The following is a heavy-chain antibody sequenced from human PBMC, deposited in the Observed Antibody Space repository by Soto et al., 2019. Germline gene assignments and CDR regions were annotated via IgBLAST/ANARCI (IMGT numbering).Heavy chain of an antibody. CDR3: AKHGEFSSSWPDH. J-gene: IGHJ4*02. V-gene: IGHV3-30*18. Sequence: QSGGSLRLSCAASGFTFSSYGMHWVRQAPGKGLEWVAVISYDGSNKYYADSVKGRFTISRDNSKNTLYLQMNSLRAEDTAVYYCAKHGEFSSSWPDHWGQGTLVTVSP. CDR1: GFTFSSYG. CDR2: ISYDGSNK. D-gene: IGHD6-13*01.